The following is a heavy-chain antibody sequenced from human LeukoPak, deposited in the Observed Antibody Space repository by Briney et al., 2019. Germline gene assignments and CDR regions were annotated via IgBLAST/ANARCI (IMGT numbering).Heavy chain of an antibody. CDR1: GCTFSTYY. CDR2: IKPSGGTT. CDR3: AREIAAPGRGGLDY. V-gene: IGHV1-46*01. Sequence: ASVKVSCKASGCTFSTYYLHWVRQAPGQELEWMGVIKPSGGTTVYAQKFQGRVTMTRDTSTSTVYMELSSLRSEDTAVYYCAREIAAPGRGGLDYWGQGTLVTVSS. D-gene: IGHD6-13*01. J-gene: IGHJ4*02.